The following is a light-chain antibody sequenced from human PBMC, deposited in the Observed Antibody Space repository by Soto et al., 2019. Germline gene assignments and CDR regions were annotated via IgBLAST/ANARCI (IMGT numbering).Light chain of an antibody. V-gene: IGKV3-15*01. Sequence: EIGMTQSPATLSVSPGDRVTLSCRASESIGSNVAWYQQKPGQAPRLLMYGTSVRATGIPARFSGSGSETDFTLTIIGLQPEAFSIYYRQQRIRWTFGQGTRLELK. CDR3: QQRIRWT. CDR1: ESIGSN. CDR2: GTS. J-gene: IGKJ1*01.